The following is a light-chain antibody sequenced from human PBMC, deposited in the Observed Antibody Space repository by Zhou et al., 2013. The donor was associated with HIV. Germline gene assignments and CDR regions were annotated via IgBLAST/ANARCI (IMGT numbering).Light chain of an antibody. CDR3: QQRSNWPPT. J-gene: IGKJ5*01. Sequence: EIVLTQSPGTLSLSPGERAILSCRASQSVSSYLAWYQQKPGQAPRLFIYDASNRATGIPARFSGSGSGTDFTLTISSLEPEDFAVYYCQQRSNWPPTFGQGTRLEIK. CDR2: DAS. CDR1: QSVSSY. V-gene: IGKV3-11*01.